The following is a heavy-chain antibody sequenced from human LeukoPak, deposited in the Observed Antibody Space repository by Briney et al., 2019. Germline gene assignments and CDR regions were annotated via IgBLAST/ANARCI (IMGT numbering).Heavy chain of an antibody. Sequence: GGSLRLSCAASGFTFSSYAMSWVRQAPGKGLEWVSYISSSSSTIYYADSVKGRFTISRDNSKNTLYLQMNSLRAEDTAVYYCARASGAYYYMDVWGKGTTVTVSS. J-gene: IGHJ6*03. CDR1: GFTFSSYA. V-gene: IGHV3-48*01. CDR2: ISSSSSTI. D-gene: IGHD1-26*01. CDR3: ARASGAYYYMDV.